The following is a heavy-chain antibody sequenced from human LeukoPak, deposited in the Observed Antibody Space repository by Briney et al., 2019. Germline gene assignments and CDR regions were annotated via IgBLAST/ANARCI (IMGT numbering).Heavy chain of an antibody. CDR1: GGSISSYY. D-gene: IGHD6-19*01. J-gene: IGHJ4*02. CDR3: ARLSVAGTHY. Sequence: SETLSLTCTVSGGSISSYYWSWIRQPPGKGLGWIGYIYYSGSTNYNPSLKSRVTISVDTSKNQFSLKLSSVTAADTAVYYCARLSVAGTHYWGQGTLVTVSS. V-gene: IGHV4-59*08. CDR2: IYYSGST.